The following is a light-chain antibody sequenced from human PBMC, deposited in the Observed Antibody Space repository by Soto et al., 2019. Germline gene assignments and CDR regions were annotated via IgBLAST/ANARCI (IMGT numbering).Light chain of an antibody. CDR1: QSVSSN. CDR3: QQYNNWPPAT. Sequence: EIVMTQSPATLSVSPGERATLSCRASQSVSSNLAWYQQKPGQAPRLLIYGASTRATGIPARFSGSGSGTVFTLTISSLQSEDFAVYYCQQYNNWPPATFGGGTKVEIK. CDR2: GAS. V-gene: IGKV3-15*01. J-gene: IGKJ4*01.